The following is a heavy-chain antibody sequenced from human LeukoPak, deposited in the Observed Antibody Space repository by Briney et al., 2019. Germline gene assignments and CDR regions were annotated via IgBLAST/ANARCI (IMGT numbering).Heavy chain of an antibody. J-gene: IGHJ4*02. Sequence: SETLSLTCVVSGGSISSSNWWSWVRQPPGKGLEWIGEIYHSGSTNYNPSLKSRVTMSVDTSKNHFSLNLSSVIAADTAMYYCARGYSSNWYLDTWGQGTLVTVSS. CDR2: IYHSGST. D-gene: IGHD6-13*01. CDR1: GGSISSSNW. CDR3: ARGYSSNWYLDT. V-gene: IGHV4-4*02.